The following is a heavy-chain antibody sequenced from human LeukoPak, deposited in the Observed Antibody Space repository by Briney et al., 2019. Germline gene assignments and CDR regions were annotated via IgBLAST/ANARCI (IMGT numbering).Heavy chain of an antibody. CDR1: GFTFRSHW. Sequence: GGSLRLSCAASGFTFRSHWMNWVRQAPGKGLEWVANIKEDGTRTYYVESVRGRFTISRDNAKNSLYLQMDSLRVEDTAVYYCVGKGRVVPNYSDYWGQGTLVTVSS. D-gene: IGHD3-3*01. CDR3: VGKGRVVPNYSDY. CDR2: IKEDGTRT. J-gene: IGHJ4*02. V-gene: IGHV3-7*01.